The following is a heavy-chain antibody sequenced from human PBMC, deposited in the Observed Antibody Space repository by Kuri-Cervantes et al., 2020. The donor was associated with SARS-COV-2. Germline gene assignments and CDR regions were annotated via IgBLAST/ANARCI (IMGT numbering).Heavy chain of an antibody. CDR1: GFTFSSYS. V-gene: IGHV3-21*01. Sequence: GGSLRLSCAASGFTFSSYSMNWVRQAPGKALQWLSSISGSGSYIYYADSLRGRFTISRDDAKNSLFLQMNSLRAEDTAVYFCARVAGEGPIYYYYMDVWGKGTTVTVSS. CDR3: ARVAGEGPIYYYYMDV. J-gene: IGHJ6*03. D-gene: IGHD2-21*01. CDR2: ISGSGSYI.